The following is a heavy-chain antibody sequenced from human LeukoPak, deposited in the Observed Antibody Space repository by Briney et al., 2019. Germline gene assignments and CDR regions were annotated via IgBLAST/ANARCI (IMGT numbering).Heavy chain of an antibody. D-gene: IGHD3-22*01. V-gene: IGHV4-34*01. CDR2: INHSGST. Sequence: PSETLSLTCAVYGGSFSGYYWSWIRQPPGKGLEWIGEINHSGSTNYNPSLKSRVTISVDTSKNQFSLKLSSVTAADTAVYYCAREVGYDSSGYYYDYWGQGTLVTVSS. CDR3: AREVGYDSSGYYYDY. J-gene: IGHJ4*02. CDR1: GGSFSGYY.